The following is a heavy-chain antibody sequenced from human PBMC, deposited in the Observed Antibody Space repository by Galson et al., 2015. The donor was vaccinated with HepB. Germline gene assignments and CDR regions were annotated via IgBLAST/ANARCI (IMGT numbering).Heavy chain of an antibody. CDR2: IYYSGST. CDR1: GGSISSSSYY. J-gene: IGHJ5*02. Sequence: ETLSLTCTVSGGSISSSSYYWGWIRQPPGKGLEWIGSIYYSGSTYYNPSLKSRVTISVDTSKNQFSLKLSSVTAADTAVYYCARRLGGDYAHNWFDPWGQGTLVTVSS. CDR3: ARRLGGDYAHNWFDP. V-gene: IGHV4-39*01. D-gene: IGHD4-17*01.